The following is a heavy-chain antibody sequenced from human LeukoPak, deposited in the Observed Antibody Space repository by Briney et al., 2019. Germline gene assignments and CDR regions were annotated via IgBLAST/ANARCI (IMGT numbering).Heavy chain of an antibody. J-gene: IGHJ3*02. V-gene: IGHV5-51*01. D-gene: IGHD1-1*01. Sequence: GESLKISCKGSGYSFTSYWIGWVRQMPGKGLEWMGIIYPGDSDTRYSPSFQGQVTISADKSISTAYLQWSSLKASDTAMYYCAREGNWQGANDAFDIWGQGTMVTVSS. CDR2: IYPGDSDT. CDR1: GYSFTSYW. CDR3: AREGNWQGANDAFDI.